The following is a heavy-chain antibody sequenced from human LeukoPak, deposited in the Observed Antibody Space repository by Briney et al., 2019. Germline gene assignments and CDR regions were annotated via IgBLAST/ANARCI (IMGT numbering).Heavy chain of an antibody. CDR1: GFTFSNYW. D-gene: IGHD6-13*01. Sequence: GGSLRLSCAASGFTFSNYWMSWVRQAPGKGLEWVSSISSSSSYIYYADSVKGRFTISRDNAKSSLYLQMNSLRAEDTAVYYCARSQQVYSSSWSPFGYWGQGTLVTVSS. CDR2: ISSSSSYI. CDR3: ARSQQVYSSSWSPFGY. J-gene: IGHJ4*02. V-gene: IGHV3-21*01.